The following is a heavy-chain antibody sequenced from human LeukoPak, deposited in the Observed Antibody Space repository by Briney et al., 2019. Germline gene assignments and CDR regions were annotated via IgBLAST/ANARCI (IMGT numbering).Heavy chain of an antibody. Sequence: GRSLRLSCVASGFTSRTFSIHCVRQAPEAWLVWVSRIRTNGRNTYYADSVKGRFTISRDNAKNTLYLQMNGPVAEDTAVYYCARDPFITGDYWGQGILLTVSS. D-gene: IGHD1-14*01. V-gene: IGHV3-74*01. CDR1: GFTSRTFS. J-gene: IGHJ4*02. CDR2: IRTNGRNT. CDR3: ARDPFITGDY.